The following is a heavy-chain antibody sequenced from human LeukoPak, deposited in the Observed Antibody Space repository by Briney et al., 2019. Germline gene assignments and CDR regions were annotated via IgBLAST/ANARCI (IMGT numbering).Heavy chain of an antibody. CDR1: GFTFSSNG. CDR2: IRGSGGST. D-gene: IGHD6-13*01. J-gene: IGHJ3*02. Sequence: GGSLRFSFAASGFTFSSNGMSWVRQAPGKGLEWVSPIRGSGGSTYYADSVKGRFTISRDNSKNTLYLQMNSLRAEDTAVYYCAKDSYWIAAAGTGSKPDIWGQGTMVTVSS. CDR3: AKDSYWIAAAGTGSKPDI. V-gene: IGHV3-23*01.